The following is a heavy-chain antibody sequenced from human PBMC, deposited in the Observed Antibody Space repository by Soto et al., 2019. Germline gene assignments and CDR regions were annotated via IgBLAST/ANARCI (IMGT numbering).Heavy chain of an antibody. CDR2: ISYDGSNK. V-gene: IGHV3-30*18. D-gene: IGHD3-22*01. CDR1: GFTFSSYG. Sequence: QVQLVESGGGVVQPGRSLRLSCAASGFTFSSYGMHWVRQAPGKGLEWVAVISYDGSNKYYADSVKGRFTISRDNSKNTLYLQMNSLRAEDTAVYYCAKDTTYYYYSSEPYFDYWGQGTLVTVSS. J-gene: IGHJ4*02. CDR3: AKDTTYYYYSSEPYFDY.